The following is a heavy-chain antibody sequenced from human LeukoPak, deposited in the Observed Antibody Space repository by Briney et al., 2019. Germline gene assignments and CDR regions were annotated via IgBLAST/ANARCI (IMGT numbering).Heavy chain of an antibody. D-gene: IGHD2-21*02. CDR2: IYHSGTT. CDR3: ARGPPYIVVVTAIGFFDY. J-gene: IGHJ4*02. V-gene: IGHV4-28*03. Sequence: PSETLSLTCAVSGYSITSSSWWGWIRQPPGKGLEWIGYIYHSGTTYYNPSLQSRVTMSVDTSKNQFSLKLSSVTAADTAVYYCARGPPYIVVVTAIGFFDYWGQGTLVTVSS. CDR1: GYSITSSSW.